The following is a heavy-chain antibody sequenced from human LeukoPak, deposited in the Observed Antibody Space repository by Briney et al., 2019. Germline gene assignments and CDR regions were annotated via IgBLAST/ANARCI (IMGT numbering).Heavy chain of an antibody. V-gene: IGHV5-51*01. CDR3: ARHKGFVRRSALPSYYFMDV. CDR2: IYPTDSNT. CDR1: GYSFTSYW. Sequence: GESLQISCKGSGYSFTSYWIGWVRQRTGKGLEWMGIIYPTDSNTIYSPSFQGQVIISADKSISSAYLQWNSLKASDTAIYYCARHKGFVRRSALPSYYFMDVWGKGTTVTVSS. J-gene: IGHJ6*03. D-gene: IGHD3-3*01.